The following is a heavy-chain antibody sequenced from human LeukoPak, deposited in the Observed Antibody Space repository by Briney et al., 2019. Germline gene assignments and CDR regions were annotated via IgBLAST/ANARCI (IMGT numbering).Heavy chain of an antibody. J-gene: IGHJ3*02. CDR3: ARDKRQSGYSSSWSDAFDI. CDR1: GGSISSYY. V-gene: IGHV4-59*01. CDR2: IYYSGST. Sequence: SETLSLTCAVYGGSISSYYWSWIRQPPGKGLEWIGYIYYSGSTNYNPSLKSRVTISVDTSKNQFSLKLSSVTAADTAVYCCARDKRQSGYSSSWSDAFDIWGQGTMVTVSS. D-gene: IGHD6-13*01.